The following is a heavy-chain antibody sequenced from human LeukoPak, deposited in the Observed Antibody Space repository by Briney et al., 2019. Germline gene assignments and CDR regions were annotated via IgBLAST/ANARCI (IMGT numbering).Heavy chain of an antibody. CDR3: ARDISRVDDFWCGLYNWFDP. CDR2: IYYSGST. D-gene: IGHD3-3*01. J-gene: IGHJ5*02. CDR1: GGSISSYY. Sequence: SETLSLTCTVSGGSISSYYWSWIRQPPGKGLEWIGYIYYSGSTNYNPSLKSRVTISVDTSKNQFSLKLSSVTAADTAVYYCARDISRVDDFWCGLYNWFDPWGQGTLVTVSS. V-gene: IGHV4-59*01.